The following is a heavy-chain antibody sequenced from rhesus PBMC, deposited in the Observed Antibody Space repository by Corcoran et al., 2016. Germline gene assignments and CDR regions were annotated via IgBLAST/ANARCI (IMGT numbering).Heavy chain of an antibody. CDR2: INGNSGST. D-gene: IGHD5-24*01. CDR3: ARSGYSSSIDY. CDR1: GGSFSSYW. Sequence: QVQLQESGPGLVKPSETLSLTCAVSGGSFSSYWWSWIRQPPGKGLEWNGEINGNSGSTNYNPSLKSRVTISKDASKNQFSLKLSSVTAADTAVYYCARSGYSSSIDYWGQGVLVTVSS. J-gene: IGHJ4*01. V-gene: IGHV4-80*01.